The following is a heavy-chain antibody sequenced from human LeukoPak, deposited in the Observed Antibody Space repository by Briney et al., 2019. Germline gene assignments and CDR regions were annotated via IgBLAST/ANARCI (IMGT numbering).Heavy chain of an antibody. Sequence: SETLSLTCTVSGGSISSSSYYWGWIRQPPGKGLEWIGSIYYSGSTYYNPSLKSRVTMSVDTSKNQFSLTLSSVTAEDTAVYYCARVPRGATYFDHWGQGTLVTVSS. V-gene: IGHV4-39*07. CDR1: GGSISSSSYY. CDR2: IYYSGST. J-gene: IGHJ4*02. D-gene: IGHD1-26*01. CDR3: ARVPRGATYFDH.